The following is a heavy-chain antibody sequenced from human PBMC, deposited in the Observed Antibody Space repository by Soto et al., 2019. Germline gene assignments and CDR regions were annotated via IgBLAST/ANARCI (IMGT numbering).Heavy chain of an antibody. Sequence: QVQLVESGGSVVQTGRSLRLSCAVSGFTFSSYGMHWVRQAPGKGLEWVAAIEYDGSIKFYADSVKGRFTISRDNSKNTLYLQMNGLRAEDTAVYYCARGLGRWFFDLWGRATLVTVSS. CDR2: IEYDGSIK. CDR1: GFTFSSYG. J-gene: IGHJ2*01. CDR3: ARGLGRWFFDL. D-gene: IGHD7-27*01. V-gene: IGHV3-33*01.